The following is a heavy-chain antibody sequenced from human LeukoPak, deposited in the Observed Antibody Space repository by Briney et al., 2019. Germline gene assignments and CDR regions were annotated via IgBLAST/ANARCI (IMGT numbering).Heavy chain of an antibody. CDR3: ARFSRCGGDCPAGPFDY. D-gene: IGHD2-21*02. J-gene: IGHJ4*02. CDR2: IYPGDSDT. CDR1: GYSFTSYW. Sequence: GESLKISCKGSGYSFTSYWIGWVRQMPGKGLEWMGIIYPGDSDTRYSPSFQGQVTISADKSISTAYLQWSSLKASDTAMYYCARFSRCGGDCPAGPFDYWGQGTLVTVSS. V-gene: IGHV5-51*01.